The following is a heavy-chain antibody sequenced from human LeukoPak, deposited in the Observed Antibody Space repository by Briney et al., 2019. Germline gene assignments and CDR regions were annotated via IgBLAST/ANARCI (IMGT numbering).Heavy chain of an antibody. CDR2: IYTSGST. V-gene: IGHV4-61*02. Sequence: PSETLSLTCTVSGGSISSGSYYWSWIRQPAGKGLEWIGRIYTSGSTNYNPSLKSRVTISVDTSKNQISLKLSSVTAADTAVYYCARVKQSVNYDYYMDVWGKGTTVTISS. CDR3: ARVKQSVNYDYYMDV. CDR1: GGSISSGSYY. D-gene: IGHD6-19*01. J-gene: IGHJ6*03.